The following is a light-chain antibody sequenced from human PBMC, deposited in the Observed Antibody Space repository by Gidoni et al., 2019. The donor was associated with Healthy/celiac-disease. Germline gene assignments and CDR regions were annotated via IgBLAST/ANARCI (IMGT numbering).Light chain of an antibody. V-gene: IGKV1-39*01. J-gene: IGKJ1*01. Sequence: DIQMTPPPSSLSASVGDRVTITCQASQSISSYLNWYQQKPGKAPKLLIYAASSLQSGVPSRFSGSGSGTDFTLTISSLQPEDFATYYCQQSDSTPWTFGQGTKVEIK. CDR3: QQSDSTPWT. CDR1: QSISSY. CDR2: AAS.